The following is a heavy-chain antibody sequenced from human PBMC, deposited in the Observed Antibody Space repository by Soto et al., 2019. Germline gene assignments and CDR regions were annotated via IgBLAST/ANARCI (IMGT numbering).Heavy chain of an antibody. D-gene: IGHD5-12*01. V-gene: IGHV3-64D*06. J-gene: IGHJ4*02. CDR1: GFTFSSYA. CDR3: VKSRGGNNFDFFD. Sequence: GGSLRLSCSASGFTFSSYAMHWVRQAPGKGLEYVSGVRGNGDPPFYADSVKGRFTISRDNSKNTLYLQMSGLSADDTAVYYCVKSRGGNNFDFFDWGQGALGTSPQ. CDR2: VRGNGDPP.